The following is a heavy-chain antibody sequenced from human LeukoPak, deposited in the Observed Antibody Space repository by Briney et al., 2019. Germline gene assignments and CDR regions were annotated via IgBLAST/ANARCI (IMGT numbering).Heavy chain of an antibody. V-gene: IGHV4-4*07. J-gene: IGHJ4*02. D-gene: IGHD1-26*01. CDR3: ARGSGSNYYDY. CDR2: IYTGGNT. Sequence: SETLSLTCTVSGGPISGHYWNWIRQPAGKGLEWIGRIYTGGNTNYNPSLKSRVTMSVDTSKTQFSLNLASVTAADTAVYYCARGSGSNYYDYRGQGTLVTVSS. CDR1: GGPISGHY.